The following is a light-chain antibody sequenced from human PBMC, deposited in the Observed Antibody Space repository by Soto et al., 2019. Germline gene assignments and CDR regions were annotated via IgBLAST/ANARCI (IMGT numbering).Light chain of an antibody. Sequence: IVLTQSPGTLSLSPGERATLSCGASQSVSASYLAWYQQKPGQSPRLLIYGASRRATGIPDRFSDGGSGTDFTLTISRLEPEDFAVYYCQQYDSSPVTFGQGSKVEIK. J-gene: IGKJ2*01. CDR2: GAS. V-gene: IGKV3-20*01. CDR3: QQYDSSPVT. CDR1: QSVSASY.